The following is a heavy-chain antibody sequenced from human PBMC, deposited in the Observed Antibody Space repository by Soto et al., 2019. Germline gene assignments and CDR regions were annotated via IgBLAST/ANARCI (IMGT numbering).Heavy chain of an antibody. CDR3: ARSITIFGVVTPIY. J-gene: IGHJ4*02. D-gene: IGHD3-3*01. V-gene: IGHV4-59*08. CDR1: GGSISSYY. CDR2: ISNSGSA. Sequence: SETLSLTCTFSGGSISSYYWSWIRQPPGKGLEWIGYISNSGSASYNPSLKSRLTISVDTSKNQLSLKLSSVTAADTAVYYCARSITIFGVVTPIYWGQGTLVIGSS.